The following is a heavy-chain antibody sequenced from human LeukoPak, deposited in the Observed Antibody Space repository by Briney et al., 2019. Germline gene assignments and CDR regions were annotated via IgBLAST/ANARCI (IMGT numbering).Heavy chain of an antibody. CDR2: ISWNSGSI. CDR1: GFTFDDYA. Sequence: GGSLRLSCAASGFTFDDYAMHWVRQVPGKGLEWVSGISWNSGSIGYADSVKGRFTISRDNAKNTLYLQMNSLRAEDTAVYYCARVGVSDYWGQGTLVTVSS. V-gene: IGHV3-9*01. CDR3: ARVGVSDY. D-gene: IGHD2-21*01. J-gene: IGHJ4*02.